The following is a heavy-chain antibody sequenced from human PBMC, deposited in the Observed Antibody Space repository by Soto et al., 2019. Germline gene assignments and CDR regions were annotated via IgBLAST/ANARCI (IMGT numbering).Heavy chain of an antibody. J-gene: IGHJ6*02. CDR1: GYTFTSHY. CDR3: AREATYYYXSSGYHKNYYYYYGMDV. Sequence: GASVKVSCKASGYTFTSHYMHWVRQAPGQGLEWMGIINPSGGSTSYAQKFQGSVTMTRDTSTSTVYMELSSLRSEDTAVYYCAREATYYYXSSGYHKNYYYYYGMDVWGQGTTVTVSS. CDR2: INPSGGST. D-gene: IGHD3-22*01. V-gene: IGHV1-46*01.